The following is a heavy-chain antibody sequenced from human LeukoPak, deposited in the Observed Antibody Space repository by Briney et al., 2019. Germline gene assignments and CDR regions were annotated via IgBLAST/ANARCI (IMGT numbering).Heavy chain of an antibody. CDR3: TRGGEYSASPGVY. Sequence: ASVKVPCKASGYTFTTYYIHWVRQAPGQGLEWMGIINPSGGSTNYAQKFQGRVTMTRDTSTSTVYLELSSLRSEDTAVYYCTRGGEYSASPGVYWGQGTLVTVSS. J-gene: IGHJ4*02. D-gene: IGHD2/OR15-2a*01. CDR1: GYTFTTYY. V-gene: IGHV1-46*01. CDR2: INPSGGST.